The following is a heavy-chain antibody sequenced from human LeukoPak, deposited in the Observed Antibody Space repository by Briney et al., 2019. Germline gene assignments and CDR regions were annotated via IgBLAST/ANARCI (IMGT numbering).Heavy chain of an antibody. CDR1: GFSFSTST. CDR3: VRGDNRDY. V-gene: IGHV3-21*01. Sequence: GGSLRLSCAASGFSFSTSTMNWVRQAPGKGLEWISSIGKTGRDMYYANSVRGRFTISRDNAKNSLFLVMDSLRVEDTSVYHCVRGDNRDYWGQGTLVTVSS. D-gene: IGHD1-14*01. J-gene: IGHJ4*02. CDR2: IGKTGRDM.